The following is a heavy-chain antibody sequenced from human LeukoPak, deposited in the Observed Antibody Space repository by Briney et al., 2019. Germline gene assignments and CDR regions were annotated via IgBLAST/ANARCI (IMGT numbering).Heavy chain of an antibody. J-gene: IGHJ5*02. CDR1: GGSISSGSYY. V-gene: IGHV4-39*01. D-gene: IGHD3-10*01. Sequence: SQTLSLTCTVSGGSISSGSYYWGWIRQPPGKGLEWIGSIYYSGSTYYNPSLKGRVTISVDTSKNQFSLKLSSVTAADTAVYYCASHYYGSGGNWFDPWGQGTLVTVSS. CDR2: IYYSGST. CDR3: ASHYYGSGGNWFDP.